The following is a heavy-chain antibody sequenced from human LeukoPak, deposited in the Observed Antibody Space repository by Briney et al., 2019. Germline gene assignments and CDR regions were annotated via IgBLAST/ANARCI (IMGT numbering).Heavy chain of an antibody. V-gene: IGHV4-31*03. Sequence: PSQTLSLTCTVSGGSIGSGGYYWSWIRQHPGKGLEWIGYIYYSGSTYYNPSLKSRVTISVDTSKNQFSLKLSSVTAADTAVYYCARGNYGSGGYYFDYWGQGTLVTVSS. J-gene: IGHJ4*02. CDR1: GGSIGSGGYY. CDR2: IYYSGST. D-gene: IGHD3-10*01. CDR3: ARGNYGSGGYYFDY.